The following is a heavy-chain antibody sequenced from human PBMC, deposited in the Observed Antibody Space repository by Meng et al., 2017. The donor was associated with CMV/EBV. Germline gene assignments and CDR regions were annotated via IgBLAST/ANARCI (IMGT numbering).Heavy chain of an antibody. Sequence: ESLKISCAASGFTFSSYWMHWVRQAPGKGLVWVSRINSDGSSTSYADSVKGRFTISRDNAKNSLYLQMNSLRAEDTAVYYCARGWLRARIDYWGQGTLVTVSS. CDR1: GFTFSSYW. D-gene: IGHD5-18*01. CDR3: ARGWLRARIDY. CDR2: INSDGSST. J-gene: IGHJ4*02. V-gene: IGHV3-74*01.